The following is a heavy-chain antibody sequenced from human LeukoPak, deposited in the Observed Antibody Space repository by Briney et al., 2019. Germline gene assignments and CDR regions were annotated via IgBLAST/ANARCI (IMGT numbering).Heavy chain of an antibody. CDR2: ISYDGSNK. CDR3: AKEWGHYDILTGYLN. D-gene: IGHD3-9*01. Sequence: GGSLRLSCAASGFTFSSYGMHWVRQALGKGLEWVAVISYDGSNKYYADSVKGRFTISRDNSKNTLYLQMNSLRAEDTAVYYCAKEWGHYDILTGYLNWGQGTLVTVSS. CDR1: GFTFSSYG. V-gene: IGHV3-30*18. J-gene: IGHJ4*02.